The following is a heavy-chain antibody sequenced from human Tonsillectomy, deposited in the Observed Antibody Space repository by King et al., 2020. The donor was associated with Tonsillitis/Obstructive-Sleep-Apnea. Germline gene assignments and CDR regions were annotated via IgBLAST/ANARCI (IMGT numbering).Heavy chain of an antibody. CDR2: ITGSGAGT. V-gene: IGHV3-23*04. Sequence: EVQLVESGGGLVRPGGSLRLSCAASGLTFSSYAMIWVRQAPGKGLEWVAAITGSGAGTQYADSVKGRFTVSRDNSKNTLYLQMNTLRAEDTAVYYCAKDPNGDYIGAFDIWGQGTMVTVSS. J-gene: IGHJ3*02. D-gene: IGHD4-17*01. CDR3: AKDPNGDYIGAFDI. CDR1: GLTFSSYA.